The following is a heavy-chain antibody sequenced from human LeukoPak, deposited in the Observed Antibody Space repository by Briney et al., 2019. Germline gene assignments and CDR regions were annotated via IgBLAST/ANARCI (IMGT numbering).Heavy chain of an antibody. CDR1: GGSFSGDF. V-gene: IGHV4-34*01. Sequence: PSETLSLTCAVYGGSFSGDFWSWIRQSPGKGLEWIGEINHGGSTNYNPSLKSRVTISVDTSKNQFSLKLSSVTAADTAVYYCARSLDTAMSAFDYWGQGTLVTVSS. CDR3: ARSLDTAMSAFDY. J-gene: IGHJ4*02. D-gene: IGHD5-18*01. CDR2: INHGGST.